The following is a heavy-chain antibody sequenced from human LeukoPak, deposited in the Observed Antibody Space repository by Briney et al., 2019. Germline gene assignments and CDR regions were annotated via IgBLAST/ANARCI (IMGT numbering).Heavy chain of an antibody. D-gene: IGHD3-3*01. V-gene: IGHV1-18*04. CDR3: ARDLGYDFSYYYGMDV. J-gene: IGHJ6*04. CDR2: ISAYNGNT. CDR1: GYTFTSYG. Sequence: ASVKVSCEASGYTFTSYGISWVRQAPGQGLEWMGWISAYNGNTSYAQKLQGRVTMTTDTSTSTAYMELRSLRSDDTAVYYCARDLGYDFSYYYGMDVWGKGTTVTVSS.